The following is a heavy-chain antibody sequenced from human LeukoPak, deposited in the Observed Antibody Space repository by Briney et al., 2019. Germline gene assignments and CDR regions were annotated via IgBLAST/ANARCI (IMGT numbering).Heavy chain of an antibody. D-gene: IGHD5-18*01. CDR3: AREGQLWSLDY. CDR1: GFTLSSYA. J-gene: IGHJ4*02. V-gene: IGHV3-64*01. CDR2: ISSNGGST. Sequence: GGSLRLSWAAPGFTLSSYARNWVRQAPGKGLEYVSAISSNGGSTYYANSVKGRFTISRDNSKNTLYLQMGSLRAEDMAVYYCAREGQLWSLDYWGQGTLVTVSS.